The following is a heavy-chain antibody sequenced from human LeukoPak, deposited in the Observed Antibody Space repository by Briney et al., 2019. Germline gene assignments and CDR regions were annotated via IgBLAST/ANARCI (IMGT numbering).Heavy chain of an antibody. CDR1: RFTFCDHS. CDR2: IRSKAYVGTA. V-gene: IGHV3-49*03. J-gene: IGHJ4*02. D-gene: IGHD3-9*01. CDR3: TREIRYFDWFQADY. Sequence: GGSLRLSCTASRFTFCDHSVSSFRQSPGKGLECVGFIRSKAYVGTAEYAASVKGRFTISRDDSKSVAYLQMDSLKTEDTAVYYCTREIRYFDWFQADYWGQGTLVTVSS.